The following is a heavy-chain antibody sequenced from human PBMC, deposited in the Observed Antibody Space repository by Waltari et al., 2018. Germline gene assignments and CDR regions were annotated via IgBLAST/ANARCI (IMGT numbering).Heavy chain of an antibody. J-gene: IGHJ4*02. Sequence: QITLKESGPTLVKPTQTLTLTCTFSGFSLSTSGVGVGWIRQPPGKALEWLELIYWDDDKRYSPSLKSRLTITKDTSKNQVVLTMTNMDPVDTATYYCARHVLRFGGYYFDYWGQGTLVTVSS. V-gene: IGHV2-5*02. D-gene: IGHD3-3*01. CDR3: ARHVLRFGGYYFDY. CDR1: GFSLSTSGVG. CDR2: IYWDDDK.